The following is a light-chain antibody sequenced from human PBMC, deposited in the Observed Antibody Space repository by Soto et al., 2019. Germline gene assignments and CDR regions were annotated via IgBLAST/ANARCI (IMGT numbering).Light chain of an antibody. Sequence: QSVLTQPPSVSAAPGQKVTISCSGSSSNIGNNYVSWYQQFPGTAPKLLIYDNNKRPSGIPDRFSGSKSGTSATLGITGLQTGDEADYCGTWDSSLSAVVFGGGTKVTVL. CDR1: SSNIGNNY. J-gene: IGLJ2*01. V-gene: IGLV1-51*01. CDR2: DNN. CDR3: GTWDSSLSAVV.